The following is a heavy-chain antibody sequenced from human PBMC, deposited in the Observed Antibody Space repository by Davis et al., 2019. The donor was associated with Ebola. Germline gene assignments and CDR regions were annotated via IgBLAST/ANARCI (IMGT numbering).Heavy chain of an antibody. CDR2: IYYSGST. Sequence: SETLSLTCTVSGGSISSYYWSWIRQPPGKGLEWIGYIYYSGSTNYSPSLKSRVTISVDTSKNQFSLKLSSVTAADTAVYYCARLHYDFWSGYYTSNWFDPWGQGTLVTVSS. CDR3: ARLHYDFWSGYYTSNWFDP. D-gene: IGHD3-3*01. J-gene: IGHJ5*02. V-gene: IGHV4-59*08. CDR1: GGSISSYY.